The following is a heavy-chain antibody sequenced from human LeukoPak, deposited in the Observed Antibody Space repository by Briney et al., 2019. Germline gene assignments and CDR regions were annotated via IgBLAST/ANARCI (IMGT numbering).Heavy chain of an antibody. Sequence: KSSQTLSLTCTVSGGSISSDTYYWSWMRQPPGKGLEWIGNIYHSGSTYYTPSLKSRVTISVDRSKNQFSLKLSSVTAADTAVYYCARQWGYYFDYWGQGTLVTVSS. J-gene: IGHJ4*02. D-gene: IGHD3-16*01. CDR2: IYHSGST. V-gene: IGHV4-30-2*01. CDR1: GGSISSDTYY. CDR3: ARQWGYYFDY.